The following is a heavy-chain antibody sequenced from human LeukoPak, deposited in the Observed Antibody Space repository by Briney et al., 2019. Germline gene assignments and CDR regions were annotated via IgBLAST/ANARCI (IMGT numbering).Heavy chain of an antibody. CDR1: GFTFSSYS. D-gene: IGHD2-2*01. J-gene: IGHJ3*02. CDR2: ISSSSSYI. V-gene: IGHV3-21*05. Sequence: GGSLRLSCAASGFTFSSYSMNWVRQAPGKGLEWVSYISSSSSYIYYADSVKGRFTISRDNAKNSLYLQMNSLRAEDTAVYYCARDYIVVVPAAMRPYAFDIWGQGTMVTVSS. CDR3: ARDYIVVVPAAMRPYAFDI.